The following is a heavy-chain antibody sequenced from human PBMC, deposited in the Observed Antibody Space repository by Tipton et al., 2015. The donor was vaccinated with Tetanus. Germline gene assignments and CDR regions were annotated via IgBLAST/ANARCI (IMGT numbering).Heavy chain of an antibody. CDR2: INHSGST. J-gene: IGHJ4*02. V-gene: IGHV4-34*01. CDR1: GGSFSGYY. Sequence: LRLSCAVYGGSFSGYYWSWIRQPPGKGLEWIGEINHSGSTNYNPSLKSRVTISVDTSKNQFSLKLSSVTAADTAVYYCARVISMVRGVRAPDYWGQGTLVTVSS. CDR3: ARVISMVRGVRAPDY. D-gene: IGHD3-10*01.